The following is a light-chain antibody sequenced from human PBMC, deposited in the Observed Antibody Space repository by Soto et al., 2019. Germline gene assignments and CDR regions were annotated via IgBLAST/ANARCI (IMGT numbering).Light chain of an antibody. CDR3: SSYGGSNNFV. J-gene: IGLJ1*01. Sequence: QSALTQPPSASGSPGQSVTISCTGTSSDVGGYNFVSWYQHFPGKDPKLIIYEVTKRPSGVPDRFSGSKSGNTASLTVYGLQTDDEADYYCSSYGGSNNFVFGTGTKVTVL. CDR1: SSDVGGYNF. CDR2: EVT. V-gene: IGLV2-8*01.